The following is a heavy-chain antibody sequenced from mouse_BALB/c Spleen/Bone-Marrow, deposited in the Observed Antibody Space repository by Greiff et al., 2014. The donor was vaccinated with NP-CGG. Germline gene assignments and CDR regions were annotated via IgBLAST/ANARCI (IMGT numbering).Heavy chain of an antibody. CDR2: INPSNGRT. Sequence: QVQLQQPGAELVKPGASVKLSCKASGYTFTSYWMHWVKQRPGQGLEWIGEINPSNGRTNYNEKFKGKATLTVDKSSSTAYMQLSSLTSEDSAVYYCARYATATYWFAYWGQGTLVTVSA. V-gene: IGHV1S81*02. CDR3: ARYATATYWFAY. D-gene: IGHD1-2*01. CDR1: GYTFTSYW. J-gene: IGHJ3*01.